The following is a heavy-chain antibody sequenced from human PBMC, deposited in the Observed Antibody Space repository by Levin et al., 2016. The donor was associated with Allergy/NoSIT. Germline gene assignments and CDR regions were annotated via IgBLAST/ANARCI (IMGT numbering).Heavy chain of an antibody. CDR3: ARQSYSSGWPLSYYYYGMDV. CDR2: IDPSDSYT. V-gene: IGHV5-10-1*01. J-gene: IGHJ6*02. D-gene: IGHD6-19*01. Sequence: VRQMPGKGLEWMGRIDPSDSYTNYSPSFQGHVTISADKSISTAYLQWSSLKASDTAMYYCARQSYSSGWPLSYYYYGMDVWGQGTTVTVSS.